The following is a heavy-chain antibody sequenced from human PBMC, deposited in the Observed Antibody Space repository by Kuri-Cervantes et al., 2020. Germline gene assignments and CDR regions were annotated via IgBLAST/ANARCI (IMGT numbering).Heavy chain of an antibody. Sequence: GSLRLSCIVSNDSIVHNYWSWIRQSPGKGLEWIGNIYYSGSTNYNPSLKSRVTISVDTSKNQFSLKLSSVTAADTAVYYCARGGFDLLSLHFDYWGQGTLVTVSS. D-gene: IGHD3-10*01. V-gene: IGHV4-59*01. CDR1: NDSIVHNY. CDR3: ARGGFDLLSLHFDY. CDR2: IYYSGST. J-gene: IGHJ4*02.